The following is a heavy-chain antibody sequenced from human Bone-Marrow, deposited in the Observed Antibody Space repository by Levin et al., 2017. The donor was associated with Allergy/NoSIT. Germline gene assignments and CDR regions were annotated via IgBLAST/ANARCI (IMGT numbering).Heavy chain of an antibody. J-gene: IGHJ4*02. D-gene: IGHD6-25*01. Sequence: GESLKISCKASGYIFNGYWIGWVRQLPGKGLEWMGIAYGGFSDTRYSPSFQGQVTVSADESTTTAYLQWTSLKASDTAMYYCARLSDPSGYYLFDYWGQGTLVTVSS. CDR1: GYIFNGYW. CDR2: AYGGFSDT. CDR3: ARLSDPSGYYLFDY. V-gene: IGHV5-51*01.